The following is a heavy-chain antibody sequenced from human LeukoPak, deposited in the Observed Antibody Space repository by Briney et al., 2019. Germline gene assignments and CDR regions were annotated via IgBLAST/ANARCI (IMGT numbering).Heavy chain of an antibody. Sequence: ASVKVSCKASGYTFTSYYMHWVRQAPGQGLEWMGIINPSGGSTSYAQKFQGRVTMTRDMSTSTVYMELSSLRSEDTAVYYCARAGYCSGGSCLGGWYMDVWGKGTTVTVSS. CDR3: ARAGYCSGGSCLGGWYMDV. CDR2: INPSGGST. D-gene: IGHD2-15*01. CDR1: GYTFTSYY. V-gene: IGHV1-46*01. J-gene: IGHJ6*03.